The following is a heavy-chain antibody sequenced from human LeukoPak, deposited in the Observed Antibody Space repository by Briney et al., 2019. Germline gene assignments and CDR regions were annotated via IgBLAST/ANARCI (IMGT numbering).Heavy chain of an antibody. CDR2: IIPILGIA. CDR3: ARDQFSSGWSPGY. V-gene: IGHV1-69*04. D-gene: IGHD6-19*01. J-gene: IGHJ4*02. Sequence: SVKVSCKASGGTFSSYAISWVRQAPGQGLEWMGRIIPILGIANYAQKFQGRVTITADKSTSTAYMELSSLRSEDTAVYYCARDQFSSGWSPGYWGQGTLVTVSS. CDR1: GGTFSSYA.